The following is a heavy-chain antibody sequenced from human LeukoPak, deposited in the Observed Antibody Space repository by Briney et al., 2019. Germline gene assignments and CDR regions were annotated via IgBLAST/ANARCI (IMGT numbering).Heavy chain of an antibody. CDR2: INPNSGGT. Sequence: ASVKVSCKASGYTFTGYYMHWVRQAPGQGLEWMGWINPNSGGTNYAQKFQGRVTMTRDTSISTAYMELSRLRSDDTAVYYCAREHCSGGSCYHDYWGQGTQVTVSS. J-gene: IGHJ4*02. V-gene: IGHV1-2*02. CDR1: GYTFTGYY. CDR3: AREHCSGGSCYHDY. D-gene: IGHD2-15*01.